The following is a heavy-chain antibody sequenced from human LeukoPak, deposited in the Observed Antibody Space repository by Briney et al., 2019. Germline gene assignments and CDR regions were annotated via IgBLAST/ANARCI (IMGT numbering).Heavy chain of an antibody. J-gene: IGHJ6*02. D-gene: IGHD3-22*01. CDR2: INPSGGST. V-gene: IGHV1-46*01. Sequence: ASVKVSCKASGYTFTSYGISWVRQAPGQGLEWMGIINPSGGSTSYAQKFQGRVTMTRDTSTSTVYMELSSLRSEDTAVYYCARVGYYYDSSGPKTPYYYYGMDVWGQGTTVTVSS. CDR1: GYTFTSYG. CDR3: ARVGYYYDSSGPKTPYYYYGMDV.